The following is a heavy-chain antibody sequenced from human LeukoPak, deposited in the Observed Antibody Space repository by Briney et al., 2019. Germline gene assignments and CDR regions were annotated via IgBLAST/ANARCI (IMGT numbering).Heavy chain of an antibody. CDR1: GYTFTSYG. V-gene: IGHV1-18*04. CDR2: FSAYNGNT. D-gene: IGHD2-2*01. J-gene: IGHJ4*02. CDR3: ARAGAGGIVVVPAALLVDY. Sequence: ASVKVSCKASGYTFTSYGISGVRQAPGQGLEWMGWFSAYNGNTNYAQKLQGKVTMTTDTSTSTAYMELRSLRSDDTAVYYCARAGAGGIVVVPAALLVDYWGQGTLVTVSS.